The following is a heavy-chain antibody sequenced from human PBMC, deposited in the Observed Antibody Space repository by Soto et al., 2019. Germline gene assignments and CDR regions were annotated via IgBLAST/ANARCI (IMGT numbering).Heavy chain of an antibody. D-gene: IGHD6-13*01. Sequence: GXSLRLSCAASGFSFSSYGMHCVRQSPGKGLEWVAVISHDGSDKYYADSVKGRFSISRDNSKNTLYLQMNSLRAEDTAVYYCAKDKSSSWTFDYWGQGTLVTVSS. CDR3: AKDKSSSWTFDY. V-gene: IGHV3-30*18. CDR1: GFSFSSYG. CDR2: ISHDGSDK. J-gene: IGHJ4*02.